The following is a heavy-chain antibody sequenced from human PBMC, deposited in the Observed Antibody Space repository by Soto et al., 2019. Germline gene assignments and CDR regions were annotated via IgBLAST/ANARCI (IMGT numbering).Heavy chain of an antibody. CDR3: ARGGIAAAAPPDY. CDR1: GGSISSGGYY. V-gene: IGHV4-31*02. J-gene: IGHJ4*02. CDR2: IYYSGST. D-gene: IGHD6-13*01. Sequence: PXXTLSLPFTVSGGSISSGGYYWSFIRQHPGKGLEWIGYIYYSGSTYYNPSLKSRVTISVDTSKNQFSLKLSSVNAADTAVYYCARGGIAAAAPPDYWGQGTLVTVSS.